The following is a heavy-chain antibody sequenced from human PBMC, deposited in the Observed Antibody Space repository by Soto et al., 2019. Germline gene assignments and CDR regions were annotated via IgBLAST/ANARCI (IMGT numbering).Heavy chain of an antibody. CDR3: ARLTASRSYDY. J-gene: IGHJ4*02. D-gene: IGHD5-18*01. CDR2: ISGSGGNT. Sequence: GGSLRLSCAASGFTFSNYAMNWVRQAPGKGLEWVSTISGSGGNTNYADSVRGRFTISRDNSKNTLYLQMNSLRAEDTAVYYCARLTASRSYDYWGQGTLVTVSS. CDR1: GFTFSNYA. V-gene: IGHV3-23*01.